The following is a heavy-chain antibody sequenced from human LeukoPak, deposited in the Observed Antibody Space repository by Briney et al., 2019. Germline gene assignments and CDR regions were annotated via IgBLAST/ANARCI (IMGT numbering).Heavy chain of an antibody. J-gene: IGHJ4*02. CDR3: ASGSVAHLLDFDY. V-gene: IGHV6-1*01. CDR2: TYYRSKWYN. Sequence: SQTLSLTCAISGDSVSSNSAAWNWIRQSPSRGLEWLGRTYYRSKWYNDYAVSVKSRITINPDTSKNQFSPKLSSVTAADTAVYYCASGSVAHLLDFDYWGQGTLVTVSS. CDR1: GDSVSSNSAA.